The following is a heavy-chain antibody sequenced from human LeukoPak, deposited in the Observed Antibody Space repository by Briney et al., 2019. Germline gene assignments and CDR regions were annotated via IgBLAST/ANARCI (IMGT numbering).Heavy chain of an antibody. CDR1: GGSFSGYY. CDR2: INHSGST. CDR3: ASYGSGSYYRAKIDY. J-gene: IGHJ4*02. D-gene: IGHD3-10*01. Sequence: SETLSLTCAVYGGSFSGYYWSWIRQPPGKGLEWVGEINHSGSTNYNPSLKSRVTISVDTSKNQFSLKLSSVTAADTAVYYCASYGSGSYYRAKIDYWGQGTLVTVSS. V-gene: IGHV4-34*01.